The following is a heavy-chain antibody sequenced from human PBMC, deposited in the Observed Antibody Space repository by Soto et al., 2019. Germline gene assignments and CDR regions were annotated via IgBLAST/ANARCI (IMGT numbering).Heavy chain of an antibody. Sequence: PGGSLRLSCAASGLIFSNYAITWVRQAPGKGLEWVSTISGNGGETFYADSVEGRFTISRDNSENTVYLQMNRLRAEDTAVYYCTKGGHASFYDFWGQGTLVTVYS. CDR1: GLIFSNYA. J-gene: IGHJ4*02. V-gene: IGHV3-23*01. CDR3: TKGGHASFYDF. D-gene: IGHD3-3*01. CDR2: ISGNGGET.